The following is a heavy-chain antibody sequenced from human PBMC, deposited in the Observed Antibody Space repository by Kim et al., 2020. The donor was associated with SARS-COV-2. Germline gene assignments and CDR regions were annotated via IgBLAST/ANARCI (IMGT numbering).Heavy chain of an antibody. V-gene: IGHV3-48*04. Sequence: GGSLRLSCAASEFTFSSYSMTWVRQAPGKGLEWVSYINGNSAIIHYADSVKGRFTISRDNAKNSLFLQMNSLRADDTAVYYCVRAGHYDSSGYLRDFDYWGQATMVTVSS. CDR3: VRAGHYDSSGYLRDFDY. CDR2: INGNSAII. CDR1: EFTFSSYS. D-gene: IGHD3-22*01. J-gene: IGHJ4*02.